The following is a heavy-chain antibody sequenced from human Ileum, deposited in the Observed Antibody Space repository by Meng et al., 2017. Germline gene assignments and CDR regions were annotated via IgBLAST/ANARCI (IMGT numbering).Heavy chain of an antibody. CDR1: GGSISSSAYS. CDR3: ASSTSGPELNY. D-gene: IGHD2/OR15-2a*01. Sequence: QLRLQESGSGLVTSSQTLSLPCTVSGGSISSSAYSWTWIRQPPGKGLEWIGYIYQVGSTNYNPSLKSRVTIFVDTSKNQFSLKLTSVTAADTAVYYCASSTSGPELNYWGQGTLVTVSS. V-gene: IGHV4-30-2*01. J-gene: IGHJ4*02. CDR2: IYQVGST.